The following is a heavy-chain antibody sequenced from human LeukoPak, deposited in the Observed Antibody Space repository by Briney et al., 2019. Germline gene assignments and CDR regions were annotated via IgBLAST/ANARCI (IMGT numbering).Heavy chain of an antibody. V-gene: IGHV3-23*01. CDR1: GFTVSSNY. J-gene: IGHJ4*02. CDR3: AKDQSYYRYYFDY. Sequence: GGSLRLSCAASGFTVSSNYMSWVRQAPGKGLEWVSAISGSGGSTYYADSVKGRFTISRDNSKNTLYLQMNSLRAEDTAVYYCAKDQSYYRYYFDYWGQGTLVTVSS. D-gene: IGHD1-26*01. CDR2: ISGSGGST.